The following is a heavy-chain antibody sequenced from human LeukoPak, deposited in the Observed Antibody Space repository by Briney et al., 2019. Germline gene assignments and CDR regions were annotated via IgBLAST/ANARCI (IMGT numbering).Heavy chain of an antibody. D-gene: IGHD3-10*01. V-gene: IGHV4-30-2*01. Sequence: PSQTLSLTCAVSGGSISSGGYSWSWIRQPPGKGLEWIGYIYHSGSTYYNPSLKSRVTISVDRSKNQFSLKLSSVTAADTAVYYCAGTYYYGSGPYFDYWGQGTLVTVSS. CDR2: IYHSGST. CDR3: AGTYYYGSGPYFDY. J-gene: IGHJ4*02. CDR1: GGSISSGGYS.